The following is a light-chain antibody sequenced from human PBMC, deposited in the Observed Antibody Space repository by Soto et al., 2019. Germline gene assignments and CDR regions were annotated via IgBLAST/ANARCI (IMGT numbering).Light chain of an antibody. CDR2: DVS. Sequence: QSALTQPASVSGSPGQSIPISCTGTSSDVGGYNYVSWYQQPPGKAPKLMIYDVSTRPSGVSNRFSGSKSGNTASLTISGLQAEDEADYYCSSYTSSSTLVVFGGGTKLTVL. J-gene: IGLJ2*01. CDR1: SSDVGGYNY. CDR3: SSYTSSSTLVV. V-gene: IGLV2-14*01.